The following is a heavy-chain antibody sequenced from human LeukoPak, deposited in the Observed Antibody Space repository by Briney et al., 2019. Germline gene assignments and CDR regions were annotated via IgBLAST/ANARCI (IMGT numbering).Heavy chain of an antibody. Sequence: PSETLSLTCTVSGGSISSGDYYWSWIRQPPGKGLEWIGYIYYSGSTNYNPSLKSRVTISVDTSKNQFSLKLSSVTAADTAVYYCARGSIDFWSGYSIGNYFDYWGQGTLVTVSS. J-gene: IGHJ4*02. CDR2: IYYSGST. CDR1: GGSISSGDYY. CDR3: ARGSIDFWSGYSIGNYFDY. V-gene: IGHV4-61*08. D-gene: IGHD3-3*01.